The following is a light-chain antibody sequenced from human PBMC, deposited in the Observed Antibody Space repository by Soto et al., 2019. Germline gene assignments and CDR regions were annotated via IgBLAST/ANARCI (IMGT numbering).Light chain of an antibody. Sequence: EIRSTQTQGTRSLSAGERATLSCICIQSVSTYLAWYQQRPGQAPRLLIYDASYRATDIPPRFSGSGSGTDFTLTISSLEPEDFAVFYCQQRRSWPATITFGQGTRLEIK. CDR3: QQRRSWPATIT. J-gene: IGKJ5*01. CDR1: QSVSTY. CDR2: DAS. V-gene: IGKV3-11*01.